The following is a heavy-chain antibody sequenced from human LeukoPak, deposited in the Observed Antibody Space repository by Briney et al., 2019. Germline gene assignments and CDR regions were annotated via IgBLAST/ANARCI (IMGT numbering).Heavy chain of an antibody. Sequence: GASVKVSCKASGYTFTSYYMHWVRQAPGQGLEWMGIINPSGGSTSYAQKFQGRVTMTRDMSTSTVYMELSRPRSDDTAVYYCARDSSDCQFDYGAREPRFTVS. J-gene: IGHJ4*02. CDR1: GYTFTSYY. CDR2: INPSGGST. CDR3: ARDSSDCQFDY. V-gene: IGHV1-46*01. D-gene: IGHD6-19*01.